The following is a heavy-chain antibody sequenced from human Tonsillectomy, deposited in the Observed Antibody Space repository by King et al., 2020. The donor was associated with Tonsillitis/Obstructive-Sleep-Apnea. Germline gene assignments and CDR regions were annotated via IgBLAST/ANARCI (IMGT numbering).Heavy chain of an antibody. CDR3: ARYHCSSTSCYTFGYFDY. CDR1: GGSISSGGYY. V-gene: IGHV4-31*03. D-gene: IGHD2-2*02. CDR2: IYYSGST. Sequence: VQLQESGPGLVKPSQTLSLTCTVSGGSISSGGYYWSWIRQHPGKGLEWIGYIYYSGSTYYNPSLKSRVTISVDTSKNQFSLKLSSLTAADTAVYYCARYHCSSTSCYTFGYFDYWGQGTLVTVSS. J-gene: IGHJ4*02.